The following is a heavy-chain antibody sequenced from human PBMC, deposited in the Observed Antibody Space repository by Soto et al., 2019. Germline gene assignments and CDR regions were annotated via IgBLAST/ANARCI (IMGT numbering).Heavy chain of an antibody. CDR1: GFTFTSSA. CDR3: AAGCTKGVCYYYYGMDV. Sequence: SVKVSCKASGFTFTSSAVQWVRQARGQRLEWIGWIVVGSGNTNYAQKFQERVTITRDMSTSTAYMELSSLRSEDTAVYYCAAGCTKGVCYYYYGMDVWGQGTTVTVSS. D-gene: IGHD2-8*01. J-gene: IGHJ6*02. V-gene: IGHV1-58*01. CDR2: IVVGSGNT.